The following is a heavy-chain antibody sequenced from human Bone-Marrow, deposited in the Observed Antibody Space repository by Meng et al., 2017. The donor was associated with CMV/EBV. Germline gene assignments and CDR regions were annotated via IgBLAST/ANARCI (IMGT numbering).Heavy chain of an antibody. J-gene: IGHJ4*02. D-gene: IGHD2-21*01. V-gene: IGHV3-21*01. CDR3: ARDSRHIVVVIAITPGGTFDY. CDR2: ISSSSSYI. Sequence: GESLKISCAASGFTFSSYSMNWVRQAPGKGLEWVSSISSSSSYIYYADSLKGRFTISRDNAKKSPYLQMNSLRAEDTAVYYCARDSRHIVVVIAITPGGTFDYWGQGTLVTVSS. CDR1: GFTFSSYS.